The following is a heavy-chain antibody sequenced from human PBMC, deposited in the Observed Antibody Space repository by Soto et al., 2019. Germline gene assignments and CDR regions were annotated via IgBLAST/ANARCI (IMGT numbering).Heavy chain of an antibody. CDR3: AKKLGYSNSRGYYPGAFDY. CDR2: LSSSGGNT. CDR1: GFTFGTYA. D-gene: IGHD3-22*01. V-gene: IGHV3-23*01. J-gene: IGHJ4*02. Sequence: EVQLLESGGDLVQPGGSLRLSCAASGFTFGTYAMAWVRQAPGRGLEWVSALSSSGGNTYYADSVKGRFTISRDNSKNTLYLQINSLRAEDTAVYYCAKKLGYSNSRGYYPGAFDYWGQGTPLTVSS.